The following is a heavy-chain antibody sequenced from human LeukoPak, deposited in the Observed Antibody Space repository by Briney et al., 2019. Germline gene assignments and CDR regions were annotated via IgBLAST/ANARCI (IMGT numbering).Heavy chain of an antibody. Sequence: GESLKISCKGSGYRFTSYWIGWVRQIPGKGLEWMGIIYPGDSDTRYSPSFQGQVTISADRTFTTAYLQWSSLKASDTAMYYCARRDRWLTSGDYFAYWGQGTLVIVSS. CDR1: GYRFTSYW. V-gene: IGHV5-51*01. CDR3: ARRDRWLTSGDYFAY. J-gene: IGHJ4*02. D-gene: IGHD5-24*01. CDR2: IYPGDSDT.